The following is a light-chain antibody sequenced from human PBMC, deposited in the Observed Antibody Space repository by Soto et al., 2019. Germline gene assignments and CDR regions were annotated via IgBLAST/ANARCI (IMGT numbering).Light chain of an antibody. Sequence: QSVLTQPPSASGTPGQTVTISCSGGTSKIGSNTINWYQHLPGMAPKLLIYSNNQRPSGVPDRFSGSKSDTSASLAISRLQSEDEADFYCRAWDDTLNGWVFGGGTKLTV. J-gene: IGLJ3*02. CDR3: RAWDDTLNGWV. CDR1: TSKIGSNT. CDR2: SNN. V-gene: IGLV1-44*01.